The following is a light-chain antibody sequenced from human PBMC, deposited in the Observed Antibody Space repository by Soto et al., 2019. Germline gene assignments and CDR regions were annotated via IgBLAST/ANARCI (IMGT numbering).Light chain of an antibody. CDR2: DTS. J-gene: IGKJ1*01. CDR3: QHHGASPPWT. CDR1: QSLSSDY. Sequence: EIVLTQSPGTLSLSPGERATLSCRASQSLSSDYLAWYQQKAGQAPRLLIYDTSTRATGIPVRFSGSGSGTDFTLTISRLEPEDVAVDYCQHHGASPPWTFGQGTKVEIK. V-gene: IGKV3-20*01.